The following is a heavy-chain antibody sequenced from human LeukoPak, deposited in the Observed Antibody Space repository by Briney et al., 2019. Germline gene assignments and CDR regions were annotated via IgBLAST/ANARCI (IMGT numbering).Heavy chain of an antibody. V-gene: IGHV5-51*01. CDR2: IYPGDSDT. CDR1: GYSFTSYR. CDR3: ARLVLVSGWGLDY. Sequence: GESLKISCKGSGYSFTSYRIGWVRQMPGKGLEWMGIIYPGDSDTRYSPSFQGQVTISADRSISTAHLQWSSLKASDTAMYYCARLVLVSGWGLDYWGQGTLVTVSS. J-gene: IGHJ4*02. D-gene: IGHD6-19*01.